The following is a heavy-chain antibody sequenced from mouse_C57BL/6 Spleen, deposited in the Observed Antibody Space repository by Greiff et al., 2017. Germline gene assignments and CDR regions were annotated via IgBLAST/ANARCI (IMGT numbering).Heavy chain of an antibody. Sequence: VQLQQSGAELVRPGASVKLSCKASGYTFTDYYIHWVKQRPGQGLEWIARIYPGSGNTYYNEKFKGKATLTAEKSSSTAFMQLSSLTSEVSAVXCCAYWDYYGSSYDYWGQGTTLTVSS. D-gene: IGHD1-1*01. CDR1: GYTFTDYY. CDR2: IYPGSGNT. V-gene: IGHV1-76*01. J-gene: IGHJ2*01. CDR3: AYWDYYGSSYDY.